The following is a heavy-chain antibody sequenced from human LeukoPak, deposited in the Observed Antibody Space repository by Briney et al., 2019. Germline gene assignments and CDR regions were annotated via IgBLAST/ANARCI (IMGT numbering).Heavy chain of an antibody. Sequence: GGSLRLSCEGSGFNFSNYAMNWVRQPPGKGMEWVSVTSSDGSLEFYVDSVNGRFSISRDNSKNTLYPQMNRLRAEDTAIYYCVKDIWFGDGFDSWGRGTLVTVSS. V-gene: IGHV3-30*18. CDR1: GFNFSNYA. J-gene: IGHJ4*02. CDR3: VKDIWFGDGFDS. D-gene: IGHD3-10*01. CDR2: TSSDGSLE.